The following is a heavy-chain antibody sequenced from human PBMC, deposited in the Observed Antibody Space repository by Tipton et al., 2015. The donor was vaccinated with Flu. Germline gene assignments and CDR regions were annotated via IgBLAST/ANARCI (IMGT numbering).Heavy chain of an antibody. J-gene: IGHJ5*02. D-gene: IGHD4-11*01. Sequence: TLSLTCAVSGDSISSDYFWDWIRQPPGKGLEWIATIHRSGSTNYNPSLRSRVTISVDTSKNQFSLEMRSVTAADMAVYYCARRDFSNYVSDPKNWFDPWGQEPLVTFSS. CDR3: ARRDFSNYVSDPKNWFDP. V-gene: IGHV4-38-2*01. CDR1: GDSISSDYF. CDR2: IHRSGST.